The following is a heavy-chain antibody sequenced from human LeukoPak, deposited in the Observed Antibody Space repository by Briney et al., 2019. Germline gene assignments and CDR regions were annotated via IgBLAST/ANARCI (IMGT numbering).Heavy chain of an antibody. V-gene: IGHV4-39*01. CDR1: GGSISSSSYY. CDR2: IYYSGGT. J-gene: IGHJ1*01. Sequence: SETLSLTCTVSGGSISSSSYYWGWIRQPPGKGLEWIGSIYYSGGTYYNPSLKSRVTISVDTSKNQFSLKLSSVTAADTAVYYCASPIAAAGQEEYFQHWGQGTLVTVSS. CDR3: ASPIAAAGQEEYFQH. D-gene: IGHD6-13*01.